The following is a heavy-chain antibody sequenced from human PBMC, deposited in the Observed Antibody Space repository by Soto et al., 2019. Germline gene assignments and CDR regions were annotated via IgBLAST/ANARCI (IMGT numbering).Heavy chain of an antibody. Sequence: SETLSLTCTVSGGSISSYYWSWIRQPPGKGLEWIGYIYYSGSTNYNPSLKSRVTISVDTSKNQFSLKLSSVTAADTAVYYCARLKAARTFGYYYYYMDVCGKGPRVTVSS. CDR1: GGSISSYY. D-gene: IGHD3-16*01. CDR2: IYYSGST. CDR3: ARLKAARTFGYYYYYMDV. J-gene: IGHJ6*03. V-gene: IGHV4-59*08.